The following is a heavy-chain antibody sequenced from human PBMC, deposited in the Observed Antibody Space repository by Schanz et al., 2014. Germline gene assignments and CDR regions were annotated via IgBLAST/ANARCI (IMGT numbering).Heavy chain of an antibody. Sequence: QVQLVQSGAEVKKPGTSVKVSCKASGGTFSSFGINWVRQAPGQGLEWMGRIIPSLGLAKYEQKFQDKVTITADTSTSTAYMELSSLRSDDTAVYYCASSGAGYSSSWDFDYWGQGTLVTVSS. V-gene: IGHV1-69*02. D-gene: IGHD6-13*01. CDR1: GGTFSSFG. CDR2: IIPSLGLA. CDR3: ASSGAGYSSSWDFDY. J-gene: IGHJ4*02.